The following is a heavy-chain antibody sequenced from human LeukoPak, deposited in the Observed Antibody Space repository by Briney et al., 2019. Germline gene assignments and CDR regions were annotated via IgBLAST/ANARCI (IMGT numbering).Heavy chain of an antibody. D-gene: IGHD1-1*01. V-gene: IGHV4-59*01. J-gene: IGHJ6*03. CDR1: GGSISSYY. CDR2: VYDSGTT. CDR3: ARVSWFPGTSYYYMDV. Sequence: MTSETLSLTCTVSGGSISSYYWSWIRQPPGKGLEWFGYVYDSGTTNYNPSLKSRVTISVDTSKNQFSLKLSSVTAADTAVYYCARVSWFPGTSYYYMDVWGKGTTVTVSS.